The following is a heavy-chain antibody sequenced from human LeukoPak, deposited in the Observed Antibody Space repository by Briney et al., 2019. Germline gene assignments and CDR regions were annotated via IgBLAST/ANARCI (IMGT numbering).Heavy chain of an antibody. V-gene: IGHV4-31*03. CDR3: ARVISGFGWFDP. CDR2: IYYSGST. D-gene: IGHD3-10*01. J-gene: IGHJ5*02. CDR1: GGSISSGGYY. Sequence: SETLSLTCTVSGGSISSGGYYWSWIRQHPGKGLEWIGYIYYSGSTYYNPSLKSRVTISVDTSKNQFSLKLSSVTAADTAVYYCARVISGFGWFDPWGQGTLVTVSS.